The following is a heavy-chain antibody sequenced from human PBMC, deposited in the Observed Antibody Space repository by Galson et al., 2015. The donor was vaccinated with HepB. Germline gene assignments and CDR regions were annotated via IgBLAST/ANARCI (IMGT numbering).Heavy chain of an antibody. CDR1: GFTFSSFA. CDR2: ISVSGGGT. CDR3: VKGGAGSYYYYVMDV. D-gene: IGHD3-10*02. V-gene: IGHV3-23*01. J-gene: IGHJ6*02. Sequence: SLRLSCAASGFTFSSFAMSWVRQAPGKGLEWVSGISVSGGGTYYAGSVKGHFTISRDNSKNTLYLQMNTLRAEDTAVYYCVKGGAGSYYYYVMDVWGQGTTVTVSS.